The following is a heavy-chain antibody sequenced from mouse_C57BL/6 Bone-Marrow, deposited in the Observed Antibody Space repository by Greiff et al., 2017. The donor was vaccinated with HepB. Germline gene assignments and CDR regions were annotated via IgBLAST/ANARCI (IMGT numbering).Heavy chain of an antibody. D-gene: IGHD2-4*01. CDR3: TRVAGLRDYYAMDY. J-gene: IGHJ4*01. V-gene: IGHV5-9-1*02. Sequence: EVQGVESGEGLVKPGGSLKLSCAASGFTFSSYAMSWVRQTPEKRLEWVAYISSGGDYIYYADTVKGRFTISRDNARNTLYLQMSSLKSEDTAMYYCTRVAGLRDYYAMDYWGQGTSVTVSS. CDR2: ISSGGDYI. CDR1: GFTFSSYA.